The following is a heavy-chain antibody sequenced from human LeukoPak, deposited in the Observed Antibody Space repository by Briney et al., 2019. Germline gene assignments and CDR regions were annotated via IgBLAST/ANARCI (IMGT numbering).Heavy chain of an antibody. CDR2: IIPIFGTA. CDR3: ARGQRGYDYDYYYGMDV. J-gene: IGHJ6*04. Sequence: SVKVSCKASGGTFSSYAISWVRQAPGKGLEWMGGIIPIFGTANYAQKFQGRVTITADKSTSTAYMELSSLRSEDAAVYYCARGQRGYDYDYYYGMDVWGKGTTVTVSS. CDR1: GGTFSSYA. D-gene: IGHD5-12*01. V-gene: IGHV1-69*06.